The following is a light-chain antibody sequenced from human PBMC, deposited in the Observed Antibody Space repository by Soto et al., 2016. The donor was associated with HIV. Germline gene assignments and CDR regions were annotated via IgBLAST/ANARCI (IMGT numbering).Light chain of an antibody. CDR1: NIETES. CDR2: DDS. CDR3: QVRHSRKDPVI. Sequence: SYVLTQPPSVLVAPGETATTTCGGANIETESVHWYQQKAGLAPVLVLYDDSARPSGIPERFSGSNSGNMASLTITRVEAGDEADYYCQVRHSRKDPVIFGGGTTLTVL. V-gene: IGLV3-21*02. J-gene: IGLJ2*01.